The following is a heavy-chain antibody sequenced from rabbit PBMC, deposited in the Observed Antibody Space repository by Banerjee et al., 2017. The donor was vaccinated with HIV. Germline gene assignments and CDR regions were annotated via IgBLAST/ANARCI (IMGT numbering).Heavy chain of an antibody. CDR2: IDTDSSGST. Sequence: QEQLVESGGGLVTPGASLTLTCTASGFTISSSYWICWVRQAPGKGLEWIACIDTDSSGSTYYASWVNGRFTISSDNAQNTVDLQMNSLTAADTATYFCARDLGYASSSGHYFIWALWGPGTLVTVS. CDR1: GFTISSSYW. J-gene: IGHJ4*01. D-gene: IGHD1-1*01. V-gene: IGHV1S45*01. CDR3: ARDLGYASSSGHYFIWAL.